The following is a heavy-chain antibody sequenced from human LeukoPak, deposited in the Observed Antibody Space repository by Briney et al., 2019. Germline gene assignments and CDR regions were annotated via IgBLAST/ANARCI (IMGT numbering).Heavy chain of an antibody. V-gene: IGHV1-69*05. J-gene: IGHJ6*03. CDR1: GGTFSSYA. Sequence: SVKVSCTASGGTFSSYAISWVRQAPGQGLEWMGGIIPIFGTANYAQKFQGRVTITTDESTSTAYMELSSLRSEDTAVYYCASGAMARYYYYMDVWGKGTTVTVSS. D-gene: IGHD5-18*01. CDR2: IIPIFGTA. CDR3: ASGAMARYYYYMDV.